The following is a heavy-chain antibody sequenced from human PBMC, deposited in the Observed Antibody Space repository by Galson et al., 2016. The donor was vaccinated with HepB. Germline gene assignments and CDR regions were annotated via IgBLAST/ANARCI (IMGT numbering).Heavy chain of an antibody. Sequence: SLRLSCAASGFTVSSNYMTWVRQAPGEGLECVSVFYTGVRTYYADSVKGRFTISRDNSKNTLYLQMNSLRAEDTAVYFCARVAPGYSSGWYYFDYWGQGTLVTVSS. CDR3: ARVAPGYSSGWYYFDY. V-gene: IGHV3-53*01. CDR2: FYTGVRT. D-gene: IGHD6-19*01. J-gene: IGHJ4*02. CDR1: GFTVSSNY.